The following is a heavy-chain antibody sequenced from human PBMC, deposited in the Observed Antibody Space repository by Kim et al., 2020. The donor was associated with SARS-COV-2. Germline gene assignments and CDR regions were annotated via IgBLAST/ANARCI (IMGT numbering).Heavy chain of an antibody. J-gene: IGHJ4*02. V-gene: IGHV3-23*01. CDR3: AKGGLYGDYDIGPGY. D-gene: IGHD4-17*01. Sequence: DSVQGRFTISRDNSTNTLYLQMNSERAEDSAVYYCAKGGLYGDYDIGPGYWGQGTLVTVSS.